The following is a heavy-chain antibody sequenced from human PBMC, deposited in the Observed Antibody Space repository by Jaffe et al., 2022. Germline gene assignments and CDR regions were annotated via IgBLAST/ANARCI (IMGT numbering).Heavy chain of an antibody. D-gene: IGHD3-16*01. CDR2: ISGSGGST. CDR3: AKDGIMITFGGVGPAGAFDI. Sequence: EVQLLESGGGLVQPGGSLRLSCAASGFTFSSYAMSWVRQAPGKGLEWVSAISGSGGSTYYADSVKGRFTISRDNSKNTLYLQMNSLRAEDTAVYYCAKDGIMITFGGVGPAGAFDIWGQGTMVTVSS. V-gene: IGHV3-23*01. CDR1: GFTFSSYA. J-gene: IGHJ3*02.